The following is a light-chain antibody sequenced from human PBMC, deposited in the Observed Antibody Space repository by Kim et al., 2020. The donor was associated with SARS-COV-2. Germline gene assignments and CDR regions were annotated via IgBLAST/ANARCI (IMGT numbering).Light chain of an antibody. CDR3: QQYNNWPPWT. Sequence: PGERATLSGRASQSVSSNLAWYQQKPGQAPRLLIYGASTRATGIPARFSGSGSGTEFTLTISSLQSEDFAVYYCQQYNNWPPWTFGQGTKVEIK. J-gene: IGKJ1*01. CDR2: GAS. V-gene: IGKV3-15*01. CDR1: QSVSSN.